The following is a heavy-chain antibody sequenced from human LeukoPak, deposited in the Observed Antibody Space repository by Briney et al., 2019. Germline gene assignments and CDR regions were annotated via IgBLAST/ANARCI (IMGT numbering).Heavy chain of an antibody. V-gene: IGHV1-8*01. J-gene: IGHJ4*02. CDR3: ARKGTDTYY. CDR1: GYTFTSYH. D-gene: IGHD1-1*01. CDR2: MNPNSANT. Sequence: ASVKVSCKASGYTFTSYHINWVRQATGQGLGWMGWMNPNSANTGYAQKFQGRVTMTRNTSISTAYMELSSLRSEDTAVYYCARKGTDTYYWGQGTLVTVSS.